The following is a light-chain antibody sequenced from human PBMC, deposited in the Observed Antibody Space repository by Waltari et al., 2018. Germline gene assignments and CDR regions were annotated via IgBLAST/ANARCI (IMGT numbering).Light chain of an antibody. CDR2: EVT. CDR3: CSFVGSRTSLYV. V-gene: IGLV2-23*02. J-gene: IGLJ1*01. CDR1: SSDVGRYNL. Sequence: QSALTQPASVSGSPGQSITISCTGTSSDVGRYNLVSWYHNHPGKAPKLIIYEVTKRPSGVSNRFSGSKSGNTASLTISGLQAEDETDYYCCSFVGSRTSLYVFGTGTKVSVL.